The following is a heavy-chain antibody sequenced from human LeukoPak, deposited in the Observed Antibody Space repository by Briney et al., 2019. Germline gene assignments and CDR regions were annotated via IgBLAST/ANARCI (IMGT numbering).Heavy chain of an antibody. D-gene: IGHD4-11*01. CDR2: IYYSGST. CDR3: ARAPRSMTKGAFDI. Sequence: SQTLSLTCTVSGDSISSGDYYWSWIRQTPGKGLEWIGNIYYSGSTNYNPSLKSRVTISVDTSKNQFSLKLSSVTAADTAVYYCARAPRSMTKGAFDIWGQGTMVTVSS. CDR1: GDSISSGDYY. V-gene: IGHV4-30-4*08. J-gene: IGHJ3*02.